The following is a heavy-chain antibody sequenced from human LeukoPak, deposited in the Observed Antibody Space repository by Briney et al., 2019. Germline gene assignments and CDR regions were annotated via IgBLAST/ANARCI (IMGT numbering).Heavy chain of an antibody. CDR3: TWGFNGNDHGGAR. CDR2: SRDKANSYST. CDR1: GFTLSDHY. Sequence: PGGSLRLSCAASGFTLSDHYMDWVRQTPGKGLEWVGRSRDKANSYSTEYAASVKGRFSISRDDSKNSLYLHMSSLKTEDTAVYYCTWGFNGNDHGGARWGQGTLVTVSS. V-gene: IGHV3-72*01. D-gene: IGHD1-1*01. J-gene: IGHJ4*02.